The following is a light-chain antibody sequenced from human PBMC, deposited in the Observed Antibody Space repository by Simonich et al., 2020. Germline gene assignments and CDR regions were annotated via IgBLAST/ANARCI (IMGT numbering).Light chain of an antibody. V-gene: IGLV6-57*01. CDR2: EDN. J-gene: IGLJ3*02. CDR1: RGSIASNY. CDR3: QSYDSSNQV. Sequence: NFMLTQPHSVSESPGKTVTISCTPSRGSIASNYVQWNQQRPGSSPTTLIYEDNQRPSGVPDRFSGSIDSSSNSASLTISGLKTEDEADYYCQSYDSSNQVFGGGTKLTVL.